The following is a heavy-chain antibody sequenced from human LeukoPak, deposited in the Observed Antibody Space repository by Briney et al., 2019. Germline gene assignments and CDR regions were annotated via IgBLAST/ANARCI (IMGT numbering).Heavy chain of an antibody. CDR1: GYTFTSYY. D-gene: IGHD2-15*01. CDR3: ARADRGGYCSGGSCFLPDAFDI. CDR2: INPSGGST. Sequence: ASVKVSCKASGYTFTSYYMHWVRQAPGQGLEWMGIINPSGGSTSYAQKFQGRVTMTRDPSTSTVYMELSSLRSEDTAVYYCARADRGGYCSGGSCFLPDAFDIWGQGTMVTVSS. J-gene: IGHJ3*02. V-gene: IGHV1-46*03.